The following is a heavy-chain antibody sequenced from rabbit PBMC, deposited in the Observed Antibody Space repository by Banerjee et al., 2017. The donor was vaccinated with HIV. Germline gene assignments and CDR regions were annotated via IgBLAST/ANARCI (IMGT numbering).Heavy chain of an antibody. J-gene: IGHJ4*01. Sequence: EESGGGLVQPEGSLTLTCTASGFSFSSSYWICWVRQAPGKGLEWIGCIYTGSSGSTYYASWAKGRFTISKTSSTTVTLQMTSLTAADTATYFCARASSGWGELNLWGPGTLVTVS. CDR1: GFSFSSSYW. D-gene: IGHD4-1*01. V-gene: IGHV1S45*01. CDR2: IYTGSSGST. CDR3: ARASSGWGELNL.